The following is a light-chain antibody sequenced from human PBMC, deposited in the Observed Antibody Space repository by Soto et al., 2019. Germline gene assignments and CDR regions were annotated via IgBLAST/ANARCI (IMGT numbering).Light chain of an antibody. Sequence: IHMTQSPSSFSASTGDRVTITCRASQGISSYLAWYQQKPGKAPKLLIYAASTLQSGVPSRFSGSGSGTDFTLTISCLQSEDFATYYCQQYYSYPRTFGQGTKVEIK. CDR3: QQYYSYPRT. CDR2: AAS. J-gene: IGKJ1*01. CDR1: QGISSY. V-gene: IGKV1-8*01.